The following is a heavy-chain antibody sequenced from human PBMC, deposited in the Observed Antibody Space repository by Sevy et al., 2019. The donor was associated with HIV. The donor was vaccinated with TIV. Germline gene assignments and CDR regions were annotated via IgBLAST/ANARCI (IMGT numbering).Heavy chain of an antibody. D-gene: IGHD4-17*01. V-gene: IGHV1-18*01. CDR2: ISGHDGET. Sequence: ASVKVSCKASGYRFTNFGLSWVRQAPGQGLEWMGWISGHDGETNYAQRFQGRVTLTTDTSTRTAYTELRSLRSDDTATYYCARGVDSYGTYYYYIDVWGSGTTVTVSS. CDR3: ARGVDSYGTYYYYIDV. CDR1: GYRFTNFG. J-gene: IGHJ6*03.